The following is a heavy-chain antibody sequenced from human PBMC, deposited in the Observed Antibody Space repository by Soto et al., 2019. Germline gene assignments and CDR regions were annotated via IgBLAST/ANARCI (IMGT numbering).Heavy chain of an antibody. Sequence: LXQXLSLTCAISGDXVSSNRDTWNWIRQSPSRGLEWLGRTYYRSKWYNEYAVSVKSRITINTDTSKNQFSMQLNSVTPADTAVYYCARATRTWFDPWGQGTLGTVSS. J-gene: IGHJ5*02. CDR2: TYYRSKWYN. D-gene: IGHD4-17*01. CDR3: ARATRTWFDP. CDR1: GDXVSSNRDT. V-gene: IGHV6-1*01.